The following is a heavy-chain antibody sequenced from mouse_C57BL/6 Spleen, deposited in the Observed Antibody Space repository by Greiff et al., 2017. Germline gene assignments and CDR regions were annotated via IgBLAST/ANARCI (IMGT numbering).Heavy chain of an antibody. CDR1: GFSFSTSG. CDR2: LSSGCSYT. CDR3: ARDYGSSLYAMDY. V-gene: IGHV5-6*02. J-gene: IGHJ4*01. D-gene: IGHD1-1*01. Sequence: VTLVESGGDLVKPCWSLKLSCAASGFSFSTSGMSWFRQTPDQRLELVATLSSGCSYTYYPDSVKGRFTISRDNAKNTLDLQMSSLKSEDTAMDYCARDYGSSLYAMDYWGQGTSVTVSS.